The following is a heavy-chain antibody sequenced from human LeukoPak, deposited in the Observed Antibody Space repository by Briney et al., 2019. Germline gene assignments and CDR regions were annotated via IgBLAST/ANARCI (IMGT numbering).Heavy chain of an antibody. J-gene: IGHJ1*01. CDR2: INHSGST. CDR3: ARTHGSSSYHRYFQH. D-gene: IGHD6-13*01. Sequence: PSETLSLTCAVYGGSFSGYYWSWIRQPPGKGLEWIGEINHSGSTNYNPSLKSRVTISVDTSKNQFSLKLSSVTAADTAVYYCARTHGSSSYHRYFQHWGQGTLVTVSS. CDR1: GGSFSGYY. V-gene: IGHV4-34*01.